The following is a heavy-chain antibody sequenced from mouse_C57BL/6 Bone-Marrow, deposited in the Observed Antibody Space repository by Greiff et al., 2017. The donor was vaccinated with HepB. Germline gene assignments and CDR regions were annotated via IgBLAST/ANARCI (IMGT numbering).Heavy chain of an antibody. D-gene: IGHD1-1*01. CDR1: GYTFTSHW. V-gene: IGHV1-56*01. CDR3: ARGGLRYAMDY. J-gene: IGHJ4*01. CDR2: IYPGSGNT. Sequence: VQLQQSGPELVRPGASVKISCKAPGYTFTSHWMQWVRQRPGQGLEWIARIYPGSGNTYYNEKFKGKATLTAEKSSSTAYMQLSSLTSEDSAVYFCARGGLRYAMDYWGQGTSVTVSS.